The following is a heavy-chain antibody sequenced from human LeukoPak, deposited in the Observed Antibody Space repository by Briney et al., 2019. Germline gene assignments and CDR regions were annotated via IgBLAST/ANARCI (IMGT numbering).Heavy chain of an antibody. V-gene: IGHV3-23*01. CDR1: GFTLSTYA. D-gene: IGHD4-17*01. Sequence: PGGSLRLSCAASGFTLSTYAMSWVRQTPGKGLEWVAATSSSDAGTYHADSVRGRFTISRDNSKNTLYLQMNILRAEDTAVYYCARASGRTVTSFGGFQHWGQGTLVTVSS. CDR3: ARASGRTVTSFGGFQH. CDR2: TSSSDAGT. J-gene: IGHJ1*01.